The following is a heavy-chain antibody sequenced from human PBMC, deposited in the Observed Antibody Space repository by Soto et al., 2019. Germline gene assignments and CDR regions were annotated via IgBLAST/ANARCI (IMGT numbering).Heavy chain of an antibody. CDR1: GFTFSSYW. CDR3: ARGGDCSSTSCYTSRSAFDI. CDR2: IKQDGSEK. J-gene: IGHJ3*02. D-gene: IGHD2-2*02. Sequence: EVQLVESGGGLVQPGGSLRLSCAASGFTFSSYWMSWVRQAPGKGLEWVANIKQDGSEKYYVDSVKGRFTISRDNAKNSLYLQVNSLRAEDTAVYFCARGGDCSSTSCYTSRSAFDIWGQGTMVTVSS. V-gene: IGHV3-7*01.